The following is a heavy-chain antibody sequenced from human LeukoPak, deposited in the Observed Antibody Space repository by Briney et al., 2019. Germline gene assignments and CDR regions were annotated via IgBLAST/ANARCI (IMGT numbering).Heavy chain of an antibody. CDR2: TYYRSKWYN. CDR3: ARIGGGGRSFDY. V-gene: IGHV6-1*01. J-gene: IGHJ4*02. CDR1: GDSVSSNSAA. Sequence: HPQTLSLTCAISGDSVSSNSAAWNWIRQSPSRGLEWLGRTYYRSKWYNDYAVSVKSRITINPDTSKNQHSLQLDSVTPEDTAVYYCARIGGGGRSFDYWGQGTLVTVSS. D-gene: IGHD3-16*01.